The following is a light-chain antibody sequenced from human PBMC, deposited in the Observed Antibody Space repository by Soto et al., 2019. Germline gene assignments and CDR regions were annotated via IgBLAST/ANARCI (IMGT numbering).Light chain of an antibody. Sequence: DIQMTHSPSTLSASVGDRVTITFRASQSISSWLAWYQQKPGKAPKLLIYKASSLESGVPSRFSGSGSGTDFTLTISSLQPEDVATYYCQKYNSAPRVTFGQGTRLEIK. CDR1: QSISSW. CDR3: QKYNSAPRVT. CDR2: KAS. V-gene: IGKV1-5*03. J-gene: IGKJ5*01.